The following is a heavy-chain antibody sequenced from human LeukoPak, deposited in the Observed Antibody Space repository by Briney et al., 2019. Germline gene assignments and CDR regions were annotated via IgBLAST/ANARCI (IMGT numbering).Heavy chain of an antibody. J-gene: IGHJ5*02. V-gene: IGHV4-59*01. CDR1: GGSIISYY. Sequence: PSETLSLTCTVSGGSIISYYWTWIRQPPGKGLEWIGYIYYTGSTKYNPSLKSRVTISVDTSKNQFSLKLSSVTAADTAVYYCARDGRGYSYGVGFDPWGQGTPVTVSS. D-gene: IGHD5-18*01. CDR2: IYYTGST. CDR3: ARDGRGYSYGVGFDP.